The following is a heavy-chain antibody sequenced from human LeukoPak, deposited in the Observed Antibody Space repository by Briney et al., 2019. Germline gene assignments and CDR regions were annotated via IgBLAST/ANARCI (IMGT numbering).Heavy chain of an antibody. CDR1: GFTFSNYV. V-gene: IGHV3-23*01. J-gene: IGHJ6*02. CDR3: AKDGVRGMDV. CDR2: ISGSGGST. Sequence: PGGSLRLSCAASGFTFSNYVMSWVRQAPGKGLEWVSGISGSGGSTYYADSVKGRFTISRENSKNTQYLQMNSLRAEDTAVYYCAKDGVRGMDVWGQGTTVIVSS.